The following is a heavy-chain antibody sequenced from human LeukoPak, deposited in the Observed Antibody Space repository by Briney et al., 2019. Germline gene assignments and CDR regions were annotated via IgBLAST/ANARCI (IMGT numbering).Heavy chain of an antibody. D-gene: IGHD1-26*01. CDR3: ARGQGWDQHNWFDP. CDR1: GGSISSGGYY. Sequence: PSETLSLTCTVSGGSISSGGYYWSWIRQHPGKGLEWIGYIYYSGSTYYNPSLKSRVTISVDTSKNQFSLKLSSVTAADTAVYYCARGQGWDQHNWFDPWGQGTLVTVSS. CDR2: IYYSGST. V-gene: IGHV4-31*03. J-gene: IGHJ5*02.